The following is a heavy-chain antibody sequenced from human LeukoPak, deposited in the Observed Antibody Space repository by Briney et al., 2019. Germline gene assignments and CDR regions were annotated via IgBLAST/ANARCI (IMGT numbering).Heavy chain of an antibody. CDR3: ARDHFRYTDY. Sequence: GGSLRLSYAASGFTFSSYSMNWVRQAPGKGLEWVSSISSSSSYIYYADSVKGRFTISRDNAKNSLYLQMNSLRAEDTAVYYCARDHFRYTDYWGQGTLVTVSS. J-gene: IGHJ4*02. V-gene: IGHV3-21*01. CDR2: ISSSSSYI. CDR1: GFTFSSYS. D-gene: IGHD5-18*01.